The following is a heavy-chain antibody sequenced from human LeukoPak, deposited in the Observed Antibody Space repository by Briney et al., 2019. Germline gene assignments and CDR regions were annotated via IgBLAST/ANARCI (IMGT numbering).Heavy chain of an antibody. J-gene: IGHJ4*02. CDR2: IKSKTDGGTT. CDR1: GFTFSNAW. D-gene: IGHD2-15*01. Sequence: GGSLRLSCAASGFTFSNAWMSWVRQAPGKGLEWVGRIKSKTDGGTTDYAAPVKGRFTISRDDSKNTLYLQMNSLKTEDTAVYYCTTDKDIVVVVVAFDYWGQGTLVTVSS. CDR3: TTDKDIVVVVVAFDY. V-gene: IGHV3-15*01.